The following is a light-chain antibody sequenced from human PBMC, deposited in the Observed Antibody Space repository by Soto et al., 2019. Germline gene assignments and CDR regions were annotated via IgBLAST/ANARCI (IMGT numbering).Light chain of an antibody. CDR1: QGISSNS. CDR3: QQYGSSPRT. V-gene: IGKV3-20*01. Sequence: EMVLTQSPGTLSLSPGERATLSCRASQGISSNSLAWYQQKPGQAPRLFIYGASSRATGIPDRFSGSGSGTDFTLTISRLEPEDFAVYYCQQYGSSPRTFGQGTKVDIK. CDR2: GAS. J-gene: IGKJ1*01.